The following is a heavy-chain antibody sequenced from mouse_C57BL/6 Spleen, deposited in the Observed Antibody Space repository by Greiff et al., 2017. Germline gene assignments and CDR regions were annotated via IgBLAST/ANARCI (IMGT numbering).Heavy chain of an antibody. Sequence: VQLQQSGPELVKPGASVKISCKASGYAFSSSWMNWVKQRPGKGLEWIGRIYPGDGDTNYNGKFKGKATLTADKSSSTAYMQLSSLTSEDSAVDCGARSGDSSGCGDGYWGQGTTLTVSA. CDR2: IYPGDGDT. CDR1: GYAFSSSW. V-gene: IGHV1-82*01. J-gene: IGHJ2*01. D-gene: IGHD3-2*02. CDR3: ARSGDSSGCGDGY.